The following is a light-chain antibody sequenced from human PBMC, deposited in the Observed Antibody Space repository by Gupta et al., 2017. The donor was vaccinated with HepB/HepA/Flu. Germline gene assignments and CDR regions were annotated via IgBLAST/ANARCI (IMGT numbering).Light chain of an antibody. CDR2: LGS. CDR3: MQALQTPNT. V-gene: IGKV2-28*01. CDR1: QSLLHSNGYNY. Sequence: DIGMPQSQLPLPVTSGKPASISCRSSQSLLHSNGYNYLDWYLQKPGQSPQLLIYLGSNRASGVPDRFSGSGSGTDFTLKISRVEAEDVGVYYCMQALQTPNTFGQGTKLEIK. J-gene: IGKJ2*01.